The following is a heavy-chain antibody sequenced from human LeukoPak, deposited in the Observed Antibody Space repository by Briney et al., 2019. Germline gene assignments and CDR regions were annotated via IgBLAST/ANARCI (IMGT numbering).Heavy chain of an antibody. CDR3: ARDGWGSTSSLDY. D-gene: IGHD2-2*01. J-gene: IGHJ4*02. V-gene: IGHV1-69*01. Sequence: SVKVSCKASGGTFSSYAISWVRQAPGQGLEWMGGIIPIFGTANYAQKFQGRVTITADESTSTAYTELSSLRSEDTAVYYCARDGWGSTSSLDYWGQGTLVSVSS. CDR1: GGTFSSYA. CDR2: IIPIFGTA.